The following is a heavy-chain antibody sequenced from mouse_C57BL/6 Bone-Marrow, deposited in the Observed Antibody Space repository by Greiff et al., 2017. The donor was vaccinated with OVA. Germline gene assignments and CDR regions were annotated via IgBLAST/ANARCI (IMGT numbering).Heavy chain of an antibody. J-gene: IGHJ3*01. CDR1: GYTFTDYY. CDR3: ARRGGLRRAWFAY. D-gene: IGHD2-4*01. V-gene: IGHV1-76*01. Sequence: QVQLQQSGAELVRPGASVKLSCKASGYTFTDYYINWVKQRPGQGLEWIGRIDPGSGNTYYNEKFKGKATLTAEKSSSTAYMQLSSLTSEDSAVYFCARRGGLRRAWFAYWGQGTLVTVSA. CDR2: IDPGSGNT.